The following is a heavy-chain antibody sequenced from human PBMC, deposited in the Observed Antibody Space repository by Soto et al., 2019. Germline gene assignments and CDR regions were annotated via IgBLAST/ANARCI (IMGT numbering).Heavy chain of an antibody. D-gene: IGHD6-6*01. J-gene: IGHJ4*02. Sequence: SVKVSCKASGGTFSSYAISWVRQAPGQGLEWMGGIIPIFGTANYAQKFQGRVTITADESTSTAYMELSSLRSEDTAVYYCARLRSSILSIDFDYWGQGTLVTVSS. V-gene: IGHV1-69*13. CDR3: ARLRSSILSIDFDY. CDR2: IIPIFGTA. CDR1: GGTFSSYA.